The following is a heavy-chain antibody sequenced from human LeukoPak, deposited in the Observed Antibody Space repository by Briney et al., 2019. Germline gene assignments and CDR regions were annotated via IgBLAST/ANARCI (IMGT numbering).Heavy chain of an antibody. V-gene: IGHV4-59*08. CDR2: IYYSGST. J-gene: IGHJ3*02. CDR3: ARHLMPPTVTTWGAFDI. CDR1: GGSISSYY. Sequence: SETLSLTCTVSGGSISSYYWSWIRQPPGKGLEWIGYIYYSGSTNCNPSLKSRVTISVDTSKNQFSLKLSSVTAADTAVYYCARHLMPPTVTTWGAFDIWGQGTMVTVSS. D-gene: IGHD4-17*01.